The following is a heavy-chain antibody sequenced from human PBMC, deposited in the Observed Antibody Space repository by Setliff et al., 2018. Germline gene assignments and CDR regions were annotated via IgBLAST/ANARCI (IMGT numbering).Heavy chain of an antibody. CDR2: INHSGST. V-gene: IGHV4-34*01. D-gene: IGHD5-12*01. CDR1: GGSFSDYY. CDR3: TRGPDGYTYQGAFDI. Sequence: ASETLSLTCAVYGGSFSDYYWNWIRQPPGKGLEWIGEINHSGSTNYNPSLKSRVTISVDTSKNQFSLKLSSVTAADTAVYYCTRGPDGYTYQGAFDIWGQGTMVTVSS. J-gene: IGHJ3*02.